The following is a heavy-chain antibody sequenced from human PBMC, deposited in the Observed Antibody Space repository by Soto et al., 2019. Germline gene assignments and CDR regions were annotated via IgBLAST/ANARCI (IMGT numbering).Heavy chain of an antibody. J-gene: IGHJ4*02. D-gene: IGHD3-16*02. Sequence: EVQLVESGGGLVQPGGSLRLSCAASGFTFSSYEMNWVRQAPGKGLEWVSYISSSGSTIYYADSVKGRFTISRDNAKNSLYLQMNSLRAEDKAVYYCARAKSRILITFGGVIVIPPSDYWGQGTLVTVSS. CDR1: GFTFSSYE. CDR3: ARAKSRILITFGGVIVIPPSDY. CDR2: ISSSGSTI. V-gene: IGHV3-48*03.